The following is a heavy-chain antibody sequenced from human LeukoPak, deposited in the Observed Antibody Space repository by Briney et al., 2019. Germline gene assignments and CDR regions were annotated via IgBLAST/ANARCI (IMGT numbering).Heavy chain of an antibody. CDR2: ISGDASGT. V-gene: IGHV3-23*01. CDR3: AEDFRLDS. CDR1: GFTFSNYA. Sequence: GGSLRLSCAASGFTFSNYAVNWVRQAPRKGLEWVSGISGDASGTYYADSVRGRFTISRDNSKNTVYLQMKSLRAEDTAVYYCAEDFRLDSWGQGTLVTVSS. J-gene: IGHJ4*02.